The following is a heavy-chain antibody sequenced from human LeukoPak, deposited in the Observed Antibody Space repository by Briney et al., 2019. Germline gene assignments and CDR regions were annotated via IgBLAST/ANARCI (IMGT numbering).Heavy chain of an antibody. Sequence: SVKVSCKASGGTFSSYAISWVRQAPGQGLEWMGGIIPIFGTANYAQKFQGRVTITADESTSTAYMELSSLRSEDTAVYYCARVRQGAARYDFWSGYYGPFDYWGQGTLVTVSS. CDR1: GGTFSSYA. V-gene: IGHV1-69*13. CDR2: IIPIFGTA. D-gene: IGHD3-3*01. J-gene: IGHJ4*02. CDR3: ARVRQGAARYDFWSGYYGPFDY.